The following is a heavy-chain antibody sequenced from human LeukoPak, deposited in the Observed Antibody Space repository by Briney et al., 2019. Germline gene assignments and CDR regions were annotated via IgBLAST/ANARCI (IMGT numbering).Heavy chain of an antibody. D-gene: IGHD4-17*01. Sequence: KPSETLSLTCTVSGGSISSSTYYWGWIRQPPGMGLEWIGSIYYSGSTYYNPSLKSRVTIFVDTSKNQFSLKLTSVTAADTAVYYCARRTTVRAFDIWGQGTMVTVSS. CDR2: IYYSGST. J-gene: IGHJ3*02. CDR3: ARRTTVRAFDI. CDR1: GGSISSSTYY. V-gene: IGHV4-39*01.